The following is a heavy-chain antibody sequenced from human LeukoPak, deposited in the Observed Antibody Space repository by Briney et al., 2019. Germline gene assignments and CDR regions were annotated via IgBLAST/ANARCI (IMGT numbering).Heavy chain of an antibody. CDR1: GFNXIGYF. J-gene: IGHJ3*01. Sequence: ASVKVSCKTSGFNXIGYFIHWVRQAPGQGLEWMGWINPNSGGTNSVQKFQGRVTMTRDTSITTVYMEVSSLTSDDTAVYYCAKPRGFSGYDRDGAFDVWGQGKMVTVSS. CDR2: INPNSGGT. D-gene: IGHD5-12*01. CDR3: AKPRGFSGYDRDGAFDV. V-gene: IGHV1-2*02.